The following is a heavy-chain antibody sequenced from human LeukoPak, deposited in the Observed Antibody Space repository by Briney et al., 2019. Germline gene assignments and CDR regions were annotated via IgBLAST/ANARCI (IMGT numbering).Heavy chain of an antibody. CDR3: ARPKTMTTDAFDI. V-gene: IGHV4-39*07. D-gene: IGHD4-17*01. J-gene: IGHJ3*02. CDR1: GGSISSSSYY. CDR2: IYYSGST. Sequence: SETLSLTCTVSGGSISSSSYYWGWIRQPPGKGLEWIGSIYYSGSTNYNPSLKSRVTISVDTSKNQFSLKLSSVTAADTAVYYCARPKTMTTDAFDIWGQGTMVTVSS.